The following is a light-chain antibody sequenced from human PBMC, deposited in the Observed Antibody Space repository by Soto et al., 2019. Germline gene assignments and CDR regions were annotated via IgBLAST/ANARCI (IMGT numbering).Light chain of an antibody. CDR2: DAY. Sequence: DIQMTQSPPSLSASVGDKVTITCQASHDIGNSLNWYQDKPGQPPKLVIYDAYNLETGVPSTFSGNGYGTDFTFTISSLRPEDIATYYCQKSDHLPLFGPGTKGIS. V-gene: IGKV1-33*01. CDR3: QKSDHLPL. CDR1: HDIGNS. J-gene: IGKJ3*01.